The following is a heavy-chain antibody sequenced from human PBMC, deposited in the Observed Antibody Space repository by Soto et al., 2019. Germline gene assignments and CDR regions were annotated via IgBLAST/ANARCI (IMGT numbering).Heavy chain of an antibody. J-gene: IGHJ6*02. Sequence: EVQLVESGGTLVQPGGSLRLSCAATGFTFTNYWMHWVRQAPGKGLVWVSRINGDGSNTFYADSVKGRRTISRDNADNTVYLHMNSLRAEDTAVYYCSRRIQYRAGMDVWGQCSTVTVS. D-gene: IGHD3-16*02. CDR3: SRRIQYRAGMDV. CDR1: GFTFTNYW. CDR2: INGDGSNT. V-gene: IGHV3-74*01.